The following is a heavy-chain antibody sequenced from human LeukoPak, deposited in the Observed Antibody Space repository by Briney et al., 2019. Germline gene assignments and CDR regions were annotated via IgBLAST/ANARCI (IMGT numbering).Heavy chain of an antibody. Sequence: GGSLRLSCAASGLTFSSYGMHWVRQAPGKGLEWVAVIWYDGSNKYYADSVKGRFTISRDNSKNTLYLQMNSLRAEDTAVYYCARDRRIISSLYYYGMDVWGKGTTVTVSS. J-gene: IGHJ6*04. V-gene: IGHV3-33*01. CDR1: GLTFSSYG. CDR3: ARDRRIISSLYYYGMDV. CDR2: IWYDGSNK. D-gene: IGHD2-15*01.